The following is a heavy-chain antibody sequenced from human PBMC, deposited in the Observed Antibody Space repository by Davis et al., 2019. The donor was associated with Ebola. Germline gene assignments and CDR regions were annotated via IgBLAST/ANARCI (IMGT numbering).Heavy chain of an antibody. CDR2: IIFGGSAT. J-gene: IGHJ5*02. V-gene: IGHV3-23*01. CDR3: AGDPNWESGS. D-gene: IGHD1-1*01. Sequence: GESLKISCAASGFTFSRTDMNWFRQAPGGGPEWVSNIIFGGSATYYADSVKGRFTISRDNSKNILYLQLDSLRIEDTAQYYCAGDPNWESGSWGQGTLVSVSS. CDR1: GFTFSRTD.